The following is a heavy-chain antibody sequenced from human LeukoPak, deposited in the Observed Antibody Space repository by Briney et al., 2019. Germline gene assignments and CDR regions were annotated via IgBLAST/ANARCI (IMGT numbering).Heavy chain of an antibody. V-gene: IGHV3-48*03. CDR1: GFTFSSYE. CDR2: ISSSGSTK. D-gene: IGHD4-17*01. Sequence: PGASLRLSCAATGFTFSSYEMNWVRQAPGKGLEGVSYISSSGSTKYYADSVKGRFTISRDNAKNSLYLQMNSLRAEDTAVYYCARDPPNYGVDYWGQGTLVTVSS. J-gene: IGHJ4*02. CDR3: ARDPPNYGVDY.